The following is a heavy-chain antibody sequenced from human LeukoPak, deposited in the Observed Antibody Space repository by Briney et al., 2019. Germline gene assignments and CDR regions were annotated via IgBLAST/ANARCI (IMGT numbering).Heavy chain of an antibody. Sequence: GGSLRLPCSASGFTVSSNYMSWVRQAPGKGLEWVSVIYSGDSTYYADSVKGRFTISRDNSKNTLYLQMNSLRAEDTAVYYCARLRVAYSSGWCFDYWGQGTLVTVSS. V-gene: IGHV3-66*01. D-gene: IGHD6-19*01. CDR3: ARLRVAYSSGWCFDY. J-gene: IGHJ4*02. CDR1: GFTVSSNY. CDR2: IYSGDST.